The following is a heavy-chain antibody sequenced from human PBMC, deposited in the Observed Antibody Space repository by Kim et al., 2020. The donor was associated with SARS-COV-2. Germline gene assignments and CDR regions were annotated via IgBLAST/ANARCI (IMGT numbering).Heavy chain of an antibody. D-gene: IGHD6-6*01. CDR3: ARSRIAARTNWFDP. Sequence: SPSFQGHVTISADKSISTAYLQWSSLKASDTAMYYCARSRIAARTNWFDPWGQGTLVTVSS. J-gene: IGHJ5*02. V-gene: IGHV5-10-1*01.